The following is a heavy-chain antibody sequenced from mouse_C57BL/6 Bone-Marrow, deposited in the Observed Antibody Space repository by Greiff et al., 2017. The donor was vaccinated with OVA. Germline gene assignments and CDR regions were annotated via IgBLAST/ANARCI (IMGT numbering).Heavy chain of an antibody. CDR3: ARSLTGTCVGFAY. J-gene: IGHJ3*01. Sequence: VQLQQSGAELARPGASVKLSCKASGYTFTRYGISWVKQRTGQGLEWIGEIYPRSGNTYYNEKFKGKATLTADKSSSTAYMEIRSLTSEDSAVYFCARSLTGTCVGFAYWGQGTLVTVSA. D-gene: IGHD4-1*01. CDR2: IYPRSGNT. CDR1: GYTFTRYG. V-gene: IGHV1-81*01.